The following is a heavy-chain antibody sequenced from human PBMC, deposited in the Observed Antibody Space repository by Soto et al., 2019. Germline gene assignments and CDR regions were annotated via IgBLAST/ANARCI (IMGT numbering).Heavy chain of an antibody. V-gene: IGHV4-34*01. Sequence: QVQLQQWGAGLLKPSETLSLTCAVYGGSFSGYYWSWIRQPPGKGLEWIGEINHSGSTNYNPSLKSRVTISVDTSKNQFSLKLSSVTAADTAVYYCARGRFNYYAVSSWFDPWGQGTLVTVSS. D-gene: IGHD3-10*01. CDR1: GGSFSGYY. CDR2: INHSGST. CDR3: ARGRFNYYAVSSWFDP. J-gene: IGHJ5*02.